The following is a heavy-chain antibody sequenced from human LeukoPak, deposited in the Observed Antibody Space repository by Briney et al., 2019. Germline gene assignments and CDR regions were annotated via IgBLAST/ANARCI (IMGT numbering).Heavy chain of an antibody. V-gene: IGHV3-30*02. D-gene: IGHD3-22*01. J-gene: IGHJ4*02. CDR2: IRYDGSNK. Sequence: PGGSLRPTCAASGFTFSSYGMHWVRQAPGKGLEWVAFIRYDGSNKYYADSVKGRFTISRDNSKNTLYLQMNSLRAEDTAVYYCAKALNYYDSRPIDYWGQGTLVTVSS. CDR1: GFTFSSYG. CDR3: AKALNYYDSRPIDY.